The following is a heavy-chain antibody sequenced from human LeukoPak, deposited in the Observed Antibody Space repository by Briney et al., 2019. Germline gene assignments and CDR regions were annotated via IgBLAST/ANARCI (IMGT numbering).Heavy chain of an antibody. D-gene: IGHD3-22*01. CDR1: GGSISSYY. Sequence: SETLSLTCTVSGGSISSYYWSWIRQPPGQGLEWMGYMYYSGSTNYYPSPKSRVTISVDTSTNQFSLKLSSVTAADTAMYYCARSRFDLGSSGYYYYFDYWGQGTLVTVSS. CDR3: ARSRFDLGSSGYYYYFDY. V-gene: IGHV4-59*01. CDR2: MYYSGST. J-gene: IGHJ4*02.